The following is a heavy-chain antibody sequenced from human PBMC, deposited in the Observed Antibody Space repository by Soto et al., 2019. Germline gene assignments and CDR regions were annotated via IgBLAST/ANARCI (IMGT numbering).Heavy chain of an antibody. J-gene: IGHJ6*02. CDR1: GGSISSYY. CDR2: IYYSGST. V-gene: IGHV4-59*01. Sequence: SETLSLTCPVSGGSISSYYWSWIRQPPGKGLAWIGYIYYSGSTNYNPSLKSRVTISVDTSKNQFSLKLSSVTAADTAVYYCAREPYYYDSSGYPPYYYYGMDVWGQGTTGTVAS. D-gene: IGHD3-22*01. CDR3: AREPYYYDSSGYPPYYYYGMDV.